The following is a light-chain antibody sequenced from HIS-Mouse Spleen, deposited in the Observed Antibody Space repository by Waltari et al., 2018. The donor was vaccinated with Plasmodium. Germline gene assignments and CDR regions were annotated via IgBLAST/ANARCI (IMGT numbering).Light chain of an antibody. J-gene: IGLJ3*02. CDR3: QSADSSGTYWV. CDR1: ALPKQY. Sequence: SYELTQPPSVSVSPGQTARITCSGDALPKQYAYWYQQKPGQAPVLVIYKDSERPSGIRERFPGASSGTTVTLTISGGQAEDEADYYWQSADSSGTYWVFGGGTKLTVL. CDR2: KDS. V-gene: IGLV3-25*03.